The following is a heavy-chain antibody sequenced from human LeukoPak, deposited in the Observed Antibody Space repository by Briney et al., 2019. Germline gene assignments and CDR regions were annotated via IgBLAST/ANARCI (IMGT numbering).Heavy chain of an antibody. Sequence: GGSLRLSCAASGFTFSNYGMHWVRQAPGKGPEWVAVISYDGTLQFYAGSVKGRFTISRDNSKNTLYLQMDSLRAEDTALYYCAKETIPVGGPNYFDYRGQGILVTVSS. CDR3: AKETIPVGGPNYFDY. J-gene: IGHJ4*02. V-gene: IGHV3-30*18. CDR1: GFTFSNYG. D-gene: IGHD6-19*01. CDR2: ISYDGTLQ.